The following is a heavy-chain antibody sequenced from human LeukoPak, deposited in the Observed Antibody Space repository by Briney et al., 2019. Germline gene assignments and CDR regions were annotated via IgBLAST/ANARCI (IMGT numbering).Heavy chain of an antibody. J-gene: IGHJ4*02. CDR1: GGSISSGDYY. CDR2: IYYSGST. CDR3: ARTGGYYYDSSGYYYGY. Sequence: PSQTLSLTCTVSGGSISSGDYYWSWIRQPPGKGLEWIGYIYYSGSTYYNPSLKSRVTISVDTSKNQFSLKLSSVTAADTGVYYYARTGGYYYDSSGYYYGYWGQGTLVTVSS. V-gene: IGHV4-30-4*01. D-gene: IGHD3-22*01.